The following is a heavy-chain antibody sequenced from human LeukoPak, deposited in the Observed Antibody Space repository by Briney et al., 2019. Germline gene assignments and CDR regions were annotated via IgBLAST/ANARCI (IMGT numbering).Heavy chain of an antibody. CDR2: ISYDGSNK. CDR3: ARDLFPIGYCNGGTCPPDK. D-gene: IGHD2-15*01. CDR1: GFTFSSYA. J-gene: IGHJ4*02. V-gene: IGHV3-30-3*01. Sequence: PGGSLRLSCAASGFTFSSYAMHWVRQAPGKGLEWVAVISYDGSNKYYADSVKGRFTISRDNSKNTLYLQMNSLRTEDTAVYYCARDLFPIGYCNGGTCPPDKWGQGTLVTVSS.